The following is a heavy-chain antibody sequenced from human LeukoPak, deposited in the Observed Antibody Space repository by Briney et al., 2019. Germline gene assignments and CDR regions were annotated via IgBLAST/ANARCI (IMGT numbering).Heavy chain of an antibody. CDR1: GFTFSSYS. Sequence: PGGSLRLSCAASGFTFSSYSMNWVRQAPGKGLEWVSSISSSSSYIYYADSVKGRFTSSRDNAKNSLYLQLNSLRAEDTAVYYCARDPMTYYYDSSGYPSYWGQGTLVTVSS. CDR2: ISSSSSYI. CDR3: ARDPMTYYYDSSGYPSY. V-gene: IGHV3-21*01. D-gene: IGHD3-22*01. J-gene: IGHJ4*02.